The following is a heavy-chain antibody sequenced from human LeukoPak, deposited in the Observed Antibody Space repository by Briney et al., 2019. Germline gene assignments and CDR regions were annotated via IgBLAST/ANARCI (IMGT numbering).Heavy chain of an antibody. CDR2: ISWNSGTI. CDR1: GFTFSSYW. D-gene: IGHD1-26*01. J-gene: IGHJ5*02. V-gene: IGHV3-9*03. Sequence: GGSLRLSCAASGFTFSSYWMTWVRQVPGKGLEWVSGISWNSGTIGYAESVKGRLTISRDNAKNSVFLQMNSLRAEDMALYYCAKGNSGSYSQDWFDPRGQGTLVSVSS. CDR3: AKGNSGSYSQDWFDP.